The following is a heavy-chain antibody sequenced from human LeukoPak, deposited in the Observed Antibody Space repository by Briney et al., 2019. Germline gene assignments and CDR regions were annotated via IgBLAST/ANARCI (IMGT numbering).Heavy chain of an antibody. Sequence: SETLSLTCAVYGGSFSGYYWSWIRQPPGKGLEWIGEINHSGSTNYNPSLKSRVTISVDTSKNQFSLKLSSVTAADTAVYYCAREVVITTFAFDIWGQGTMVTVPS. D-gene: IGHD3-22*01. CDR1: GGSFSGYY. CDR2: INHSGST. J-gene: IGHJ3*02. CDR3: AREVVITTFAFDI. V-gene: IGHV4-34*01.